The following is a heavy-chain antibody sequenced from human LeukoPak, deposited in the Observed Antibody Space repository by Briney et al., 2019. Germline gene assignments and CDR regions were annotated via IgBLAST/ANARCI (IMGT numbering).Heavy chain of an antibody. CDR1: GYTLTELS. Sequence: GASVKVSCKVSGYTLTELSMHWVRQAPGKGREWMGGFDPEDGETIYAQKFQGRVTMTEDTSTDTAYMELSSLRSEDTAVYYCATQRAYYYDSSGYYGAFDIWGQGTMVTVSS. J-gene: IGHJ3*02. CDR2: FDPEDGET. CDR3: ATQRAYYYDSSGYYGAFDI. D-gene: IGHD3-22*01. V-gene: IGHV1-24*01.